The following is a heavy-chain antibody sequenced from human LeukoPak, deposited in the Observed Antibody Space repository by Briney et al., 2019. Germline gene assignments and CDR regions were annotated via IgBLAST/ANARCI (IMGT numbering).Heavy chain of an antibody. Sequence: GGSLRLSCAASGFSFSSYTMTWVRQAPGKGLEWVSSVSGSGASTNYADSVKGRFTISRDNSKNTLFLQMNSLRAEDTAVYYCASHVEAYYFDYWGQGTLVTVSS. CDR2: VSGSGAST. CDR1: GFSFSSYT. J-gene: IGHJ4*02. CDR3: ASHVEAYYFDY. V-gene: IGHV3-23*01. D-gene: IGHD1-1*01.